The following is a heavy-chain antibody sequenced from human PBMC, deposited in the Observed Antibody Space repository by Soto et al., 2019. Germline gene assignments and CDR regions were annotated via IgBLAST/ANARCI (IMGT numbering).Heavy chain of an antibody. CDR1: GGSISSGGYY. J-gene: IGHJ4*02. Sequence: SETLSLTCTVSGGSISSGGYYWSWIRQHPGKGLEWIGYIYYSGSTYYNPSLKSRVTISVDTSKNQFSLKLSSVTAADTAVYYCARYGSGKGFDYWGQGTLVTVSS. CDR3: ARYGSGKGFDY. V-gene: IGHV4-31*03. CDR2: IYYSGST. D-gene: IGHD3-10*01.